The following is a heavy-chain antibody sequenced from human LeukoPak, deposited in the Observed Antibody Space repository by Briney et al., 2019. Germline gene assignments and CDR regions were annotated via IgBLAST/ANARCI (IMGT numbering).Heavy chain of an antibody. J-gene: IGHJ3*02. CDR3: ARSTVVRDAFDI. D-gene: IGHD2-15*01. V-gene: IGHV1-2*02. Sequence: ASVKVSCKASGYTFTSYGISWVRQAPGQGLEWMGWINPNSGGTNYAQKFQGRVTMTRDTSISTAYMELSRLRSDDTAVYYCARSTVVRDAFDIWGQGTMVTVSS. CDR2: INPNSGGT. CDR1: GYTFTSYG.